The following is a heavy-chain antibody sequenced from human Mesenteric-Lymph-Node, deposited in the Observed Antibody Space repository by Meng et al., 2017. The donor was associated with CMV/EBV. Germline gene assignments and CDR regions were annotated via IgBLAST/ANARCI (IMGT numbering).Heavy chain of an antibody. Sequence: SVKVSCKASGATSASFAISWVRRAPGQGLEWMGGFIPIFGTPNYAQKFQDRVTITTDDSTSTFFMELRGLRYEDTAMYYCTRDGRDDHEGEAWFDPWGQGTLVTVSS. CDR1: GATSASFA. CDR3: TRDGRDDHEGEAWFDP. J-gene: IGHJ5*02. V-gene: IGHV1-69*05. CDR2: FIPIFGTP. D-gene: IGHD3-16*01.